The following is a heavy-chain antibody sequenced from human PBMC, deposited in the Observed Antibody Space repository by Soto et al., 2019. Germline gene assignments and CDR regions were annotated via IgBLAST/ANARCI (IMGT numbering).Heavy chain of an antibody. CDR1: GYTLNSYA. J-gene: IGHJ5*02. V-gene: IGHV1-3*01. CDR2: INAGNGNT. D-gene: IGHD3-3*01. Sequence: ASVKVSCKASGYTLNSYAMHWVRQAPGKRLEWMGWINAGNGNTKYSQKFQGRVTITRDTSASTAYMELSSLRSEDTAVYYCARDLHLSTYYDFWSGYPPHNWFDPWGQGTLVTVSS. CDR3: ARDLHLSTYYDFWSGYPPHNWFDP.